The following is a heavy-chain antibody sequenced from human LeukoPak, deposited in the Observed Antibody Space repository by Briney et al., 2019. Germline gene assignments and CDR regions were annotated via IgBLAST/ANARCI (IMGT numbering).Heavy chain of an antibody. CDR3: ARDQGAVAGTYYYYGMDV. CDR1: GYTFTGYY. J-gene: IGHJ6*02. CDR2: INPNSGGT. V-gene: IGHV1-2*02. D-gene: IGHD6-19*01. Sequence: ASVKVSCKASGYTFTGYYMHWVRQAPGQGLEWMGWINPNSGGTNYAQKFQGGVTMTRDTSISTAYMELSRLRSDDTAVYYCARDQGAVAGTYYYYGMDVWGQGTTVTVSS.